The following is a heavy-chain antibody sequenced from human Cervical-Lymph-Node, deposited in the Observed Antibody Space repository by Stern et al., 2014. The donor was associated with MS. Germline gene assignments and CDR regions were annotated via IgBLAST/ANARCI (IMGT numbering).Heavy chain of an antibody. CDR1: GDSISNYY. CDR3: VGGRSGSSLGY. D-gene: IGHD1-14*01. J-gene: IGHJ4*02. V-gene: IGHV4-59*01. CDR2: VYYSGYT. Sequence: VQLVESGPGLVRPSETLSLSCNVSGDSISNYYWSWIRQPPGKGLEWIAYVYYSGYTSYNPSLKSRVSMSVDMSKSQISLTLSSVTAADTAIFYCVGGRSGSSLGYWGQGTLVTVSP.